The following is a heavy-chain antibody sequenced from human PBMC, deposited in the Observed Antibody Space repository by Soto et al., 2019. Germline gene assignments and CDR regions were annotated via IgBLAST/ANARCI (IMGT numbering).Heavy chain of an antibody. V-gene: IGHV1-3*01. D-gene: IGHD2-8*02. J-gene: IGHJ3*02. CDR2: IIAGSGNT. Sequence: QVQLVQSGAEVKKPGASVKVSCKASEYRFTSHTLHWVRQAPGQRPEWMGWIIAGSGNTKYSQNFQGRLTITRDTSASTVDMDLSSLRSEDTAVYYCARLGFCAGDSCYPLDIWGQGTVVIVSS. CDR3: ARLGFCAGDSCYPLDI. CDR1: EYRFTSHT.